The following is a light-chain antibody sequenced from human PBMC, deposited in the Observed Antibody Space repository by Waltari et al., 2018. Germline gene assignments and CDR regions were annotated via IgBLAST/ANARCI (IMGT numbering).Light chain of an antibody. J-gene: IGKJ4*01. V-gene: IGKV1-5*03. CDR2: KAS. CDR3: QEYDSLPVT. CDR1: QSVKNN. Sequence: DIQMTQSPSTLSASVGDRITITCRTSQSVKNNLAWYQQKPGKAPKVLIHKASRLEGGVPSRFSGSGYGTEFTLTISSLQPDDFATYYCQEYDSLPVTFGGGTRVRSN.